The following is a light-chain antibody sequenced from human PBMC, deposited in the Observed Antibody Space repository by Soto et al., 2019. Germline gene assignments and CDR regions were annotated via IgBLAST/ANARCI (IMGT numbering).Light chain of an antibody. J-gene: IGKJ1*01. Sequence: DIVLTQSPGTLSLSPGERATISCRASQSVSSSYLAWYQQKPGQAPRLLIYGASSRATGIPDRFSGSGSGTDLTVTISRLEPEDFAVYYCENYCSSAWTFGKGTKVEIK. CDR2: GAS. V-gene: IGKV3-20*01. CDR3: ENYCSSAWT. CDR1: QSVSSSY.